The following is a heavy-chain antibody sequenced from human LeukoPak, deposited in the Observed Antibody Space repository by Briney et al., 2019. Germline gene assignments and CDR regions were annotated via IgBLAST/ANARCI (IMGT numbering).Heavy chain of an antibody. Sequence: GGSLRLSCAASGFTFSSYAMSWVRQAPGKGLEWVSYISRNSYTNYADSVKGRFTISRDNAKNSLYLQMASLRAEDTAVYYCARMGIAAVGAYYFDYWGQGTLVAVSS. CDR1: GFTFSSYA. CDR2: ISRNSYT. V-gene: IGHV3-21*05. J-gene: IGHJ4*02. D-gene: IGHD6-13*01. CDR3: ARMGIAAVGAYYFDY.